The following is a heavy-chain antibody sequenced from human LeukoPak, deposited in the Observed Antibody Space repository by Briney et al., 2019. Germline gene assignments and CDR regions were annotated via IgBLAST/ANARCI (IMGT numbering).Heavy chain of an antibody. J-gene: IGHJ6*02. CDR1: GFTFSNYW. D-gene: IGHD5-18*01. V-gene: IGHV3-74*03. Sequence: GSLRLSCAASGFTFSNYWIHWVRQAPGKGLVWVSRIDNAGSITTYADSVKGRFTISRDNAENTLYLQMNSLRVEDTAVYYCARDAVDTANAVWGQGTTVTVSS. CDR3: ARDAVDTANAV. CDR2: IDNAGSIT.